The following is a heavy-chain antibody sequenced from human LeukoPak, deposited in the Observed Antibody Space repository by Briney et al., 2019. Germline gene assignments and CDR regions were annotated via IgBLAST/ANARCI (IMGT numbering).Heavy chain of an antibody. J-gene: IGHJ5*02. CDR1: GGSISSYY. D-gene: IGHD5-18*01. CDR2: IYYSGST. CDR3: ARDNGYSYGFPWFDP. V-gene: IGHV4-59*01. Sequence: SETLSLTCTVSGGSISSYYWSWIRQPPGKGLEWIGYIYYSGSTNYNPSLKSRVTISVDTSKNQFSLKLSSVTAADTAVYYCARDNGYSYGFPWFDPWGQGTLVTVSS.